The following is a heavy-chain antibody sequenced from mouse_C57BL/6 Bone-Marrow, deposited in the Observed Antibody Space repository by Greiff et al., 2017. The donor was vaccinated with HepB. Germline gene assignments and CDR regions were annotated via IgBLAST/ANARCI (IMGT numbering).Heavy chain of an antibody. J-gene: IGHJ2*01. CDR3: ARHLLQYYFGY. CDR2: IYPRSGNT. D-gene: IGHD2-12*01. V-gene: IGHV1-81*01. Sequence: QVQLKESGAELARPGASVKLSCKASGYTFTSYGISWVKQRTGQGLEWIGEIYPRSGNTYYNEKFKGKATLTADKSSSTAYMELRSLTSEDSAVYFCARHLLQYYFGYWGQGTTLTVSS. CDR1: GYTFTSYG.